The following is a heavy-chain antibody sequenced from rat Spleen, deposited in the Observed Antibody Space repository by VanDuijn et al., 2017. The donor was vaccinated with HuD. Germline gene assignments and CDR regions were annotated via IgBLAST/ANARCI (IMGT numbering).Heavy chain of an antibody. J-gene: IGHJ2*01. CDR2: INTGGGNT. Sequence: EVQLVESGGGLVQPGRSLKLSCAASGFTFSDYNMAWVRQAPKKGLEWVATINTGGGNTYYRDSVKGRFTISRDNAKSTLYLQMDSLRSEDTATYYCARGYLHYWGQGVMVTVSS. CDR3: ARGYLHY. CDR1: GFTFSDYN. D-gene: IGHD2-1*01. V-gene: IGHV5S23*01.